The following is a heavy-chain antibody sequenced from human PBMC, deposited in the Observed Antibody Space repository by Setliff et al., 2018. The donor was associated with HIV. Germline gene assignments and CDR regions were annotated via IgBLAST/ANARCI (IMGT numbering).Heavy chain of an antibody. CDR1: GGSFTDFY. Sequence: PSETLSLTCAVYGGSFTDFYWTFIRQSPGKGLEWIGEITHSGSTTYDPSLKSRITVSVDTSKNQFSLKLTSVTAADMGVYYCARGRKKTLAVSGTRYFDFWGQGTRVTAPQ. V-gene: IGHV4-34*01. CDR3: ARGRKKTLAVSGTRYFDF. CDR2: ITHSGST. D-gene: IGHD6-19*01. J-gene: IGHJ4*02.